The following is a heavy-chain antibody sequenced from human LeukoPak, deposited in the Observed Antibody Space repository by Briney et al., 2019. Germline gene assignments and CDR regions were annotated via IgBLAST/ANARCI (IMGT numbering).Heavy chain of an antibody. Sequence: SETLSLTCTVSGDSISNYFWTWIRQPAGKGPEWMGRIYFTGSNNYNPSLKSRVTMSVDTSKNQFSLRLSSVTAADTAVYYCARRSVIRSGWPFDYWGQGTLVTVSS. CDR2: IYFTGSN. D-gene: IGHD3-3*01. J-gene: IGHJ4*02. V-gene: IGHV4-4*07. CDR1: GDSISNYF. CDR3: ARRSVIRSGWPFDY.